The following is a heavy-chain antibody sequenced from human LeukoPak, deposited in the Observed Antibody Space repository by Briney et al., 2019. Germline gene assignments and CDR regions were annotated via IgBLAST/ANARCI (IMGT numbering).Heavy chain of an antibody. D-gene: IGHD2-2*01. Sequence: GRSLRLSCAASGFTFSSYAMHWVRQAPGKGLEWAAVISYDGSNKYYADSVKGRFTISRDNSKNTLYLQMNSLRAEDTAVYYCARDSSHDYWGQGTLVTVSS. CDR1: GFTFSSYA. V-gene: IGHV3-30*04. J-gene: IGHJ4*02. CDR3: ARDSSHDY. CDR2: ISYDGSNK.